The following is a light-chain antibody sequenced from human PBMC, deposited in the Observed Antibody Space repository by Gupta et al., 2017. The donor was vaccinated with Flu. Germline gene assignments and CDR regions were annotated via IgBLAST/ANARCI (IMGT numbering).Light chain of an antibody. J-gene: IGKJ4*01. CDR2: DAS. Sequence: DIQMTQSPFSLSASVGDRVTITCQASQDISNYLNWYQQKPGKAPKLLIYDASNWETGVPSRFSGSGCGTDFTFTISSQQQEDIGPYDCQQNDNLPPLTFGGGTKVEIK. CDR3: QQNDNLPPLT. CDR1: QDISNY. V-gene: IGKV1-33*01.